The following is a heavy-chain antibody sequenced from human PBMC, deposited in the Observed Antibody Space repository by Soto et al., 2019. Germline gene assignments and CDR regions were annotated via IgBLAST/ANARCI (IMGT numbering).Heavy chain of an antibody. CDR2: LYDNGNT. Sequence: QLQESGPGLVKPSETLSVTCSVSGGSISKSFHYWGWVRQPPGKGLEWVGNLYDNGNTYFTPTLRGRVARSVDTSKNRFTLKLTSVTAADTAVYDCATGPQSLTTHVWFYWGQGALVTVSS. D-gene: IGHD3-9*01. CDR3: ATGPQSLTTHVWFY. J-gene: IGHJ4*02. V-gene: IGHV4-39*01. CDR1: GGSISKSFHY.